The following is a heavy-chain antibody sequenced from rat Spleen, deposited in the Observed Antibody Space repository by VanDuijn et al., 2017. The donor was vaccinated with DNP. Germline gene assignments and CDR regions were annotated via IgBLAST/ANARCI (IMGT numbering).Heavy chain of an antibody. CDR2: ISYDGSRT. D-gene: IGHD1-4*01. Sequence: EVQLVETGGGLVQPGKSLKLSCVASGFTFSKYGMAWVRQAPTKGLEWVASISYDGSRTHYRDSVKGRFTISRDNAKNTLYLQMDSLRSEDTATYYCASRPPPTRGPFDYWGPGVMVTVSS. J-gene: IGHJ2*01. V-gene: IGHV5-29*01. CDR3: ASRPPPTRGPFDY. CDR1: GFTFSKYG.